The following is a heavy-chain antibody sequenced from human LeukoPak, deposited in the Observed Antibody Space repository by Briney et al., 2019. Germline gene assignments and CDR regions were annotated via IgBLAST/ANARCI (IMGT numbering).Heavy chain of an antibody. CDR1: GDSISSYY. D-gene: IGHD3-10*01. V-gene: IGHV4-59*04. CDR3: ARRGYYGWGSVY. CDR2: VYYSGST. Sequence: SETLSLTCTVSGDSISSYYWSWIRQPPGKGLEWIGVVYYSGSTYYSSSFKSRVTISVDTSKNKFSLKLSPVTAADTAIYYCARRGYYGWGSVYWGQGTLVTVSS. J-gene: IGHJ4*02.